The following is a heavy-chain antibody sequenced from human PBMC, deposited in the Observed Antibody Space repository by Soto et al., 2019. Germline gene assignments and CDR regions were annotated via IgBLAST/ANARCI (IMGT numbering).Heavy chain of an antibody. Sequence: GASVKVSCKASGGTFSSYAISWVRQAPGQGLEWMGGIIPIFGTANYAQKFQGRVTITADESTSTAYMELSSLRSEDTAVYYCGVVLVTAAMPGRYYYYGMDVWGQGTTVTVSS. D-gene: IGHD2-2*01. CDR1: GGTFSSYA. V-gene: IGHV1-69*13. CDR3: GVVLVTAAMPGRYYYYGMDV. CDR2: IIPIFGTA. J-gene: IGHJ6*02.